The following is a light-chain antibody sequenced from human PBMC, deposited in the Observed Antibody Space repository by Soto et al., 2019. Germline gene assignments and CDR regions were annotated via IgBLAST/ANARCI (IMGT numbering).Light chain of an antibody. J-gene: IGKJ2*01. V-gene: IGKV1-5*03. CDR2: KAS. CDR1: QSISTW. CDR3: QQYNDSFPYT. Sequence: DIQLTQSPSTLSASIGDRVTITCRASQSISTWLAWYQQKPGTAPKLLIYKASTLEGGVPSRFSGSRSGTEFTLTVSSLQPDDFATYYCQQYNDSFPYTFGHGTKVDIK.